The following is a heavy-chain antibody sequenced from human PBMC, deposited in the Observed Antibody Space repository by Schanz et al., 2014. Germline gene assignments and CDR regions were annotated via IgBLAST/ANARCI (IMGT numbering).Heavy chain of an antibody. V-gene: IGHV1-18*01. Sequence: QVQLVQSGAEVKKPGASVRVSCKASGYTFTTYAMSWVRQAPGQGLEWVGWISVYTGNTKYGQKVQGRVTMTTDTSTSTAYMALTDLRSDDTAVYYCARDRRFFDRDDLYYFDSWGQGTLVTVS. D-gene: IGHD3-3*01. J-gene: IGHJ4*02. CDR3: ARDRRFFDRDDLYYFDS. CDR2: ISVYTGNT. CDR1: GYTFTTYA.